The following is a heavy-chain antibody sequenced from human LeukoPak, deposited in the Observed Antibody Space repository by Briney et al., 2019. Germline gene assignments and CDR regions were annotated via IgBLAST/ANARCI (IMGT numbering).Heavy chain of an antibody. CDR3: VRLRRNSDTSGFYYYYDF. CDR1: GYTFSSYS. CDR2: ISVRSNYI. D-gene: IGHD3-22*01. V-gene: IGHV3-21*01. J-gene: IGHJ4*02. Sequence: GSLRLSCLASGYTFSSYSINWVRQAPGKGLEWVSSISVRSNYIYYADSVRGRFRISRDDARDSLYLQMNSLRAEDTAVYYCVRLRRNSDTSGFYYYYDFWGQGTLVTVSS.